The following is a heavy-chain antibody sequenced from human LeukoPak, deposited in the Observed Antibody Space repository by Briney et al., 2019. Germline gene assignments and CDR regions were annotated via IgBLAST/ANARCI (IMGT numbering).Heavy chain of an antibody. CDR1: GFSFTAYS. Sequence: PGRSLRLSCAASGFSFTAYSMNWVRQAPGRGLEWISYIGPGGDIYYADSVTGRFTVSRDIAKNSLYLQMNGLRVEDTAVYYCARRFDSWGQGTLVTVSS. J-gene: IGHJ4*02. CDR2: IGPGGDI. CDR3: ARRFDS. V-gene: IGHV3-48*01.